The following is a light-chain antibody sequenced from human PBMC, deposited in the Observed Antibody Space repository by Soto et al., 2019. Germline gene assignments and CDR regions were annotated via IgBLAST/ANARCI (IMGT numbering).Light chain of an antibody. CDR2: EVS. CDR1: SSDVGGYNY. Sequence: QSALTQPASVSGSPGQSITISCTGTSSDVGGYNYVSWYQQHPGKAPKLMIYEVSNRPSGVSNRFSGSKSGNTASLTISGLQAEDEADYYCSSYTSSSTRGVVFGGGTKRPVL. V-gene: IGLV2-14*01. CDR3: SSYTSSSTRGVV. J-gene: IGLJ2*01.